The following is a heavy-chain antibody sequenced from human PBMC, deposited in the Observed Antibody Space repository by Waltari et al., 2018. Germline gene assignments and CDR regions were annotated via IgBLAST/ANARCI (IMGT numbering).Heavy chain of an antibody. D-gene: IGHD5-12*01. J-gene: IGHJ4*02. Sequence: QVQLVQSGAEVKTPGASVKVSCKVSGYPLSDLSIHWVRQAPGKGLEWMGGYDPEDGETVSAQIFQGRLSMTEDTSRDTAYMELRSLRSEDTAVYYCATDHHRDSGYDIWGQGTLVTVSS. CDR3: ATDHHRDSGYDI. CDR1: GYPLSDLS. CDR2: YDPEDGET. V-gene: IGHV1-24*01.